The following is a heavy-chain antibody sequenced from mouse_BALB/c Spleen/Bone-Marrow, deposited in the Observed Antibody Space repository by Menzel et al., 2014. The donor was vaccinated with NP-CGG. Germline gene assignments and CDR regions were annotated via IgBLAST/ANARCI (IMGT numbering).Heavy chain of an antibody. V-gene: IGHV3-1*02. Sequence: EVKLEESGPDLVKPSQSLSLTCTVTGYSITSGYSCHWIRQFPGNKLEWMGYIHYSGSTNYNPSLKSRISITRDTSKNQFFLQLNSVTTEDTATYYCARPITTVVGFDYWGQGTTLTVSS. CDR1: GYSITSGYS. D-gene: IGHD1-1*01. CDR3: ARPITTVVGFDY. CDR2: IHYSGST. J-gene: IGHJ2*01.